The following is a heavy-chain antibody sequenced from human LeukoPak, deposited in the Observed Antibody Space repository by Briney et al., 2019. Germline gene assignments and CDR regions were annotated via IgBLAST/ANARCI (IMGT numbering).Heavy chain of an antibody. Sequence: SGGSLRLSCAASGFTVSSNYMSWVRQAPGKGLEWVSYISSSSSTIYYADSEKGRFTISRDNAKNSLYLQMNSLRAEDTAVYYCASPYYDSSGYKSRGAFDIWGQGTMVTVSS. CDR2: ISSSSSTI. V-gene: IGHV3-48*01. CDR1: GFTVSSNY. CDR3: ASPYYDSSGYKSRGAFDI. D-gene: IGHD3-22*01. J-gene: IGHJ3*02.